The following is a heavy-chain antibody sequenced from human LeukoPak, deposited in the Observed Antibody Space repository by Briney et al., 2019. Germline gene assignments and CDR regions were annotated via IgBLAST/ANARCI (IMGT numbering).Heavy chain of an antibody. J-gene: IGHJ6*02. Sequence: SETLSLTCAVYGGSFSGYYWSWIRQPPGKGLEWIGEINHSGSTNHNPSLKSRVTISVDTSKNQFSLKLSSVTAADTAVYYCARHVVITSMDVWGQGTTVTVSS. V-gene: IGHV4-34*01. D-gene: IGHD3-22*01. CDR3: ARHVVITSMDV. CDR2: INHSGST. CDR1: GGSFSGYY.